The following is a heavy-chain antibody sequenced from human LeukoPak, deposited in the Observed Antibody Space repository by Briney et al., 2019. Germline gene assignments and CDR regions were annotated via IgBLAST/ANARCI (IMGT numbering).Heavy chain of an antibody. Sequence: SETLSLTCTVSGGSISSTGYYWGWIRQPPGKGLEWIGTIYYSGSTYYNPSLKSRVTIFVGTSKNQFSPKLSSVTAADTAVYYCARRQGYCSGDSCYPFDYWGQGTLVAVSS. D-gene: IGHD2-15*01. CDR3: ARRQGYCSGDSCYPFDY. CDR2: IYYSGST. J-gene: IGHJ4*02. CDR1: GGSISSTGYY. V-gene: IGHV4-39*01.